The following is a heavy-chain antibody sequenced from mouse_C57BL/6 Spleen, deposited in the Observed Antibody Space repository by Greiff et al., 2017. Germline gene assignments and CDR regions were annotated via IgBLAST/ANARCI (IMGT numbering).Heavy chain of an antibody. V-gene: IGHV1-80*01. D-gene: IGHD2-1*01. Sequence: QVQLKESGAELVKPGASVKISCKASGYAFSSYWMNWVKQRPGKGLEWIGQIYPGDGDTNYNGKFKGKATLTADKSSSTAYMQLSSLTSEDSAVYFCARDGNYGYFDVWGTGTTVTVSS. J-gene: IGHJ1*03. CDR3: ARDGNYGYFDV. CDR2: IYPGDGDT. CDR1: GYAFSSYW.